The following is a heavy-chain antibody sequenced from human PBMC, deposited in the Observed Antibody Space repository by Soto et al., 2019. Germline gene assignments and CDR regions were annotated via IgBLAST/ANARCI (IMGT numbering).Heavy chain of an antibody. CDR1: GYTFTSYG. V-gene: IGHV1-18*01. D-gene: IGHD4-17*01. CDR3: ARVRGFSATVTTRNYYYYYGMDV. J-gene: IGHJ6*02. CDR2: ISAYNGNT. Sequence: ASVKVSCKASGYTFTSYGISWVRQAPGQEPEWMGGISAYNGNTNYAQKLQGRVTMTTDTSTSTAYMELRSLRSDDTAVYYCARVRGFSATVTTRNYYYYYGMDVWGQGTTVTVSS.